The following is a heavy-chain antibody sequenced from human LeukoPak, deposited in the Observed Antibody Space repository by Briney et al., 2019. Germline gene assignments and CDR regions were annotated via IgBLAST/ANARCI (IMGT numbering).Heavy chain of an antibody. D-gene: IGHD3-10*01. Sequence: GASLRLSCAASGFTFSSYAMSWVRQAPGKGLEWVSAISGSGGSTYYADSVKGRFTISSDNSKNTLYLQMNSLRAEDTAVYYCAKGGPMVSYYGMDVWGQGTTVTVSS. V-gene: IGHV3-23*01. CDR3: AKGGPMVSYYGMDV. J-gene: IGHJ6*02. CDR2: ISGSGGST. CDR1: GFTFSSYA.